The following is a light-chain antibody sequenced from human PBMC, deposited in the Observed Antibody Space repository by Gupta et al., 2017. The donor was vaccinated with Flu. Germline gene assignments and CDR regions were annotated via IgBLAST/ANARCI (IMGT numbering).Light chain of an antibody. V-gene: IGKV3-20*01. CDR2: GAS. CDR3: QQKGSSPPT. CDR1: PSVRSSY. Sequence: GTLSLPPGARATLSCRASPSVRSSYFASYQQKPGQAPRLLIYGASSRATGLPDRFSGSGSAADFTLTIIRLVPEDFAVYYCQQKGSSPPTFGEGTKMEIK. J-gene: IGKJ2*01.